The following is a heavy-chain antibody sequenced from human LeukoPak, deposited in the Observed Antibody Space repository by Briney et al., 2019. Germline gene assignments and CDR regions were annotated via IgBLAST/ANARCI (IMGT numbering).Heavy chain of an antibody. Sequence: SETLSLTCAVYGGSFSGYYWSWIRQPPGKGLEWIGEINHSGSTNYNPSLKSRVTISVDTSKNQFSLKLSSVTAAGTAVYYCARSFAPAITMVRGAMGYWGQGTLVTVSS. V-gene: IGHV4-34*01. CDR1: GGSFSGYY. J-gene: IGHJ4*02. CDR2: INHSGST. D-gene: IGHD3-10*01. CDR3: ARSFAPAITMVRGAMGY.